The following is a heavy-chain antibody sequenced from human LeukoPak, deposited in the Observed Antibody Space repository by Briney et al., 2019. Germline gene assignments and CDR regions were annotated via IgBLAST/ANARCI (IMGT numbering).Heavy chain of an antibody. D-gene: IGHD2-8*02. CDR2: FYPEDVET. Sequence: ASVKVSCKLSVYTLTELFMHWVRQAPGKGLEWMGGFYPEDVETIYAQKFQGRVTMTEDTSTDTAYMELSSLRSEDTAVYYCASMGRYCTGGVCYAPYYFDYWGQGTLVTVSS. CDR1: VYTLTELF. J-gene: IGHJ4*02. V-gene: IGHV1-24*01. CDR3: ASMGRYCTGGVCYAPYYFDY.